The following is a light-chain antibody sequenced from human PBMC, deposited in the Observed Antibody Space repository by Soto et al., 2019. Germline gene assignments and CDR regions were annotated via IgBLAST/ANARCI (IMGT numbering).Light chain of an antibody. V-gene: IGKV3-20*01. CDR3: QQYASSPPA. CDR1: QSVSSSY. CDR2: EAS. J-gene: IGKJ1*01. Sequence: EIVLTQSPGTLSLSPGERATLSCRASQSVSSSYVAWYQQKPGQAPRLLIYEASIRAIVIPDRFSGSGSGTDFTLTSSRLEPEDFAVYHCQQYASSPPAFGQGSKVEIK.